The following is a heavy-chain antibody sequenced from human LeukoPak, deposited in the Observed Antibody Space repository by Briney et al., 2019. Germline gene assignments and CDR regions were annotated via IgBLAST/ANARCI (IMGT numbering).Heavy chain of an antibody. Sequence: GGSLRLSCAASGFIFSRYGMHWVRQAPGKGLEWVAVISYDGSNKYYADSVKGRFTISRDNSRNTLYLQMNSLRAEDTAVYYCASYSSGWYDLYFVYWGGGTLVTVSS. V-gene: IGHV3-30*03. D-gene: IGHD6-19*01. CDR3: ASYSSGWYDLYFVY. CDR1: GFIFSRYG. CDR2: ISYDGSNK. J-gene: IGHJ4*02.